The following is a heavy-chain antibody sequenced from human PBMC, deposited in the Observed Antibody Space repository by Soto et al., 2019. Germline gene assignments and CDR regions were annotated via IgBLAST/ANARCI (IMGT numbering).Heavy chain of an antibody. V-gene: IGHV4-34*01. J-gene: IGHJ4*02. CDR3: ARGRGYSYGYRSPSCFVY. Sequence: SETLSLTCAVYGGSFSGYYWSWIRQPPGKGLEWIGEINHSGSTNYNPSLKSRVTISVDTSKNQFSLKLSSVTAADTAVYYCARGRGYSYGYRSPSCFVYWGQGTLVTVSS. D-gene: IGHD5-18*01. CDR2: INHSGST. CDR1: GGSFSGYY.